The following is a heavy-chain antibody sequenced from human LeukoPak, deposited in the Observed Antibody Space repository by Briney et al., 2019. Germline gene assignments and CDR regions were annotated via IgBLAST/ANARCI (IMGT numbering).Heavy chain of an antibody. Sequence: VASVKVSCKASGGTFSSYAISWVRQAPGQGLEWMGRIIPILGIANYAQKFQGRVTITAGKSTSTAYMELSSLRSEDTAVYYCARDQIAAAGRVDYWGQGTLVTVSS. CDR3: ARDQIAAAGRVDY. D-gene: IGHD6-13*01. CDR2: IIPILGIA. CDR1: GGTFSSYA. V-gene: IGHV1-69*04. J-gene: IGHJ4*02.